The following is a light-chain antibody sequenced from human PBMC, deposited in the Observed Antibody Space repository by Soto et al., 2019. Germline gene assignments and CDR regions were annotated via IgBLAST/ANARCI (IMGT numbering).Light chain of an antibody. CDR1: QSVGSSY. J-gene: IGKJ5*01. CDR2: GAY. V-gene: IGKV3-20*01. CDR3: QQYGSSTQVT. Sequence: VLTQSPGTLSLSPGDSATLSCRASQSVGSSYLAWYQQKPGQAPRLLIYGAYSRATGIPDRFSGSGSGTDFTLTISRLEPEDFAVYYCQQYGSSTQVTCGQGTRLEIK.